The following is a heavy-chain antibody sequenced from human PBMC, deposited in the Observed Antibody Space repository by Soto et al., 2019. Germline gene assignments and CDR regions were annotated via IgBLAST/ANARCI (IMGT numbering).Heavy chain of an antibody. D-gene: IGHD3-16*01. V-gene: IGHV3-74*01. CDR2: IKSDGSVS. CDR3: ARGDCVWGSGHSLAGSFDYDMDV. J-gene: IGHJ6*03. Sequence: EVKLVESGGGLVQPGGSLRLSCAASGFTFSTYWMYWVRQAPGQGLVWVSRIKSDGSVSRYADSVKGRLTISRDNVNNALYLQTNSLRVEHTAVYYCARGDCVWGSGHSLAGSFDYDMDVWGKGTTVTVFS. CDR1: GFTFSTYW.